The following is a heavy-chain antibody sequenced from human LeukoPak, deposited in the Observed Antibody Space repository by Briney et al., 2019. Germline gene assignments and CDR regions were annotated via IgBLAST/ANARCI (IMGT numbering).Heavy chain of an antibody. V-gene: IGHV3-9*01. CDR2: ISWNSGSI. CDR1: GFTFDDYA. CDR3: ARDSHGADP. J-gene: IGHJ5*02. Sequence: PGGSLRLSCAASGFTFDDYAMHWVRQAPGKGLEWVSGISWNSGSIGYADSVKGRFTISRDNAKNSLYLQMNSLRAEDTAMYYCARDSHGADPWGQGTLVTVSS.